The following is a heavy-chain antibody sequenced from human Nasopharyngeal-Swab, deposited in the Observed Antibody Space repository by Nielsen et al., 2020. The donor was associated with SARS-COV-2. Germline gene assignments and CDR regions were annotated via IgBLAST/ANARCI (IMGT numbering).Heavy chain of an antibody. CDR3: ARGRNSVGGFFDF. V-gene: IGHV4-59*01. D-gene: IGHD1-26*01. CDR1: GDSMSGNY. CDR2: VTHSGST. Sequence: SETLSLTCSVSGDSMSGNYWTWIRQSPGEGLEWIGYVTHSGSTKYNPSLKSRVTVSETTSKGKFFLTLTSVTAEDTAVYYCARGRNSVGGFFDFWGQGIQVVVS. J-gene: IGHJ4*02.